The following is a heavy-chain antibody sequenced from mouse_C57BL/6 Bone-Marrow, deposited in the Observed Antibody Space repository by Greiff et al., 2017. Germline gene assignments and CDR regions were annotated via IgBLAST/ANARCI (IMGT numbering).Heavy chain of an antibody. D-gene: IGHD1-1*01. V-gene: IGHV1-81*01. Sequence: QVQLQQSGAELARPGASVKLSCKASGYTFTSYGISWVKQRTGQGLEWIGEIYPRSGNTYYNEKFKGKATLTADKYSSTAYMELRRLTSEDSAVYVCAKEGMTTVVAKGYFDVWGTGTTVTVSS. CDR2: IYPRSGNT. CDR1: GYTFTSYG. J-gene: IGHJ1*03. CDR3: AKEGMTTVVAKGYFDV.